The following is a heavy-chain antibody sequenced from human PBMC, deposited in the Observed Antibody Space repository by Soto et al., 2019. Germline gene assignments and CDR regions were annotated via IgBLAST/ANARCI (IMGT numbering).Heavy chain of an antibody. CDR1: GYTFTSYA. J-gene: IGHJ6*02. V-gene: IGHV1-3*01. D-gene: IGHD4-4*01. Sequence: ASVKVSCKASGYTFTSYAMHWVRQAPGQRLEWMGWINAGNGNTKYSQKFQGRVTITRDTSASTAYMELSSRGSEDTAVYYCARGMGPGTTVTTSRYGMDVWGQGTTVTVSS. CDR3: ARGMGPGTTVTTSRYGMDV. CDR2: INAGNGNT.